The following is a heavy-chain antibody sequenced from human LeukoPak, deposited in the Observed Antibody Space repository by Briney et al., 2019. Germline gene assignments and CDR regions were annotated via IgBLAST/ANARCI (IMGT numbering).Heavy chain of an antibody. CDR1: GFTFSNYA. J-gene: IGHJ4*02. D-gene: IGHD3-9*01. CDR2: VTGRGGST. CDR3: AKWGDFDILTGYYVSDF. Sequence: PGESLRLSCVASGFTFSNYAMSWVRQAPGKRLEWVSAVTGRGGSTYYADSVKGRFTISRGNSRNTLFLQMNSLRAEDTAIYYCAKWGDFDILTGYYVSDFWGQGTLVTVSS. V-gene: IGHV3-23*01.